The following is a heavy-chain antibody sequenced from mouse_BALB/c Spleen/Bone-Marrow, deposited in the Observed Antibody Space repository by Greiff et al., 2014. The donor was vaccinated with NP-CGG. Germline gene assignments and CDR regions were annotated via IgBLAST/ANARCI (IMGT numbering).Heavy chain of an antibody. CDR1: GYTFTEYT. D-gene: IGHD2-3*01. J-gene: IGHJ3*01. V-gene: IGHV1-18*01. CDR3: ARGKDGYYSWFAY. Sequence: EVKLQESGPELVKPGASVKISCKTSGYTFTEYTMHWVKQSHGKSLEWIGGINPNNGGTSYNQKFKGKATLTVDKSSSTAYMELRSLTSEDSAVYYCARGKDGYYSWFAYWGQGTLVAVSA. CDR2: INPNNGGT.